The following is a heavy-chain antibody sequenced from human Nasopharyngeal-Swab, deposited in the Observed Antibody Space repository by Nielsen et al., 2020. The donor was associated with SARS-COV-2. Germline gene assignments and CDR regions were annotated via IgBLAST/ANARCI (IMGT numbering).Heavy chain of an antibody. V-gene: IGHV3-11*06. CDR2: ISGKSTYT. CDR3: ARETRDH. D-gene: IGHD1-14*01. J-gene: IGHJ4*02. Sequence: WIRQPPGKGLEWISYISGKSTYTSYADSVKGRFTISRDNVKKSLYLQMNSLRAEDTAVYYCARETRDHWGQGILVTVSS.